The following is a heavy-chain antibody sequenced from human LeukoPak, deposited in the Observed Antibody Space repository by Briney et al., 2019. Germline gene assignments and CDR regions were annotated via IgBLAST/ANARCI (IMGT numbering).Heavy chain of an antibody. J-gene: IGHJ4*02. CDR2: ISGSGGST. Sequence: GGSLRLSCATSGFTFSSYGMSWVRQAPGKGLEWVSAISGSGGSTYYADSVKGRFTISRDNSKNTLYLQMNSLRAEDTAVYYCAKDLGDSSGYYYETANFDYWGQGTLVTVSS. V-gene: IGHV3-23*01. CDR1: GFTFSSYG. D-gene: IGHD3-22*01. CDR3: AKDLGDSSGYYYETANFDY.